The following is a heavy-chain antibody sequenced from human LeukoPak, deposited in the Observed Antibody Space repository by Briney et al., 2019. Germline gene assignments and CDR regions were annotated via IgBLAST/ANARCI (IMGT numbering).Heavy chain of an antibody. D-gene: IGHD6-13*01. V-gene: IGHV4-4*09. J-gene: IGHJ4*02. CDR2: IYTSGST. CDR3: ARSRYSSSWYSMPPLVGY. CDR1: GGSISSYY. Sequence: SETLSLTCTVSGGSISSYYWSWIRQPPGKGLEWIGYIYTSGSTNYNPSLKSRVTISVDTSKNQFSLKLSSVTAADTAVYYCARSRYSSSWYSMPPLVGYWGQGTLVTVSS.